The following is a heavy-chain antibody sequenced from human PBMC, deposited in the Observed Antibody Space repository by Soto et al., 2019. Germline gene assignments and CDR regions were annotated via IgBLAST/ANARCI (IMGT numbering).Heavy chain of an antibody. J-gene: IGHJ5*02. CDR1: GGSFSDYY. Sequence: QVQLQQWGAGLLKPSETLSLTCAVSGGSFSDYYWTWIRQPPGKGLEWIGEINHRETTTYNPSLESRVTMSIDPSKNQFSLRLTSLTAADTAVYYCARGPPKYSSAWFRPIDPWGQGTLVTVSS. CDR3: ARGPPKYSSAWFRPIDP. CDR2: INHRETT. V-gene: IGHV4-34*01. D-gene: IGHD6-13*01.